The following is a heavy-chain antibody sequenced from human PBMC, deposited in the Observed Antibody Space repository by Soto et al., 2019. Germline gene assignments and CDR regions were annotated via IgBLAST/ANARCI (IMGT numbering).Heavy chain of an antibody. J-gene: IGHJ5*02. Sequence: QITLKESGPTLVKPTQTLTLTCTFSGFSLNSRAMGVGWIRQPPGKALEWLALIFWDDDKRYSPSLKDRHTITKDTSKNQVVVTMTTMYPVDTGSYDCAHRATYGARFAPWGEGILVTVSS. CDR3: AHRATYGARFAP. D-gene: IGHD4-17*01. V-gene: IGHV2-5*02. CDR1: GFSLNSRAMG. CDR2: IFWDDDK.